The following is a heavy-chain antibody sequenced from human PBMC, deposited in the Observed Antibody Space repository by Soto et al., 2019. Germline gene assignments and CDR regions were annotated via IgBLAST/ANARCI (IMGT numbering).Heavy chain of an antibody. CDR2: IYPDDSDS. V-gene: IGHV5-51*01. J-gene: IGHJ6*02. Sequence: GESLKISCKGSGYSFTSYWIDWVRQMPGKGLEWMGSIYPDDSDSKYSPSFQGQVTISADKSTSTTYLQWSSLKASDTAIYYCARQAIVVVVDADDPYYYGMDVWGQGTTVTVSS. CDR1: GYSFTSYW. CDR3: ARQAIVVVVDADDPYYYGMDV. D-gene: IGHD2-15*01.